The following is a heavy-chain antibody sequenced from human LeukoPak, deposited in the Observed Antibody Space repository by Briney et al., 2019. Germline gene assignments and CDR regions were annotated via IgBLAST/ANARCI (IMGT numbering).Heavy chain of an antibody. J-gene: IGHJ6*02. D-gene: IGHD1-26*01. CDR3: ASLLFSGSQGAMDV. CDR1: GYSFANYW. CDR2: IYPGDSDT. Sequence: GESLKISCKGSGYSFANYWIGWARQMPGKGLDWMGIIYPGDSDTTYRPSFQGQVTISADKSVSTAYLQWSALKASDTAMYYCASLLFSGSQGAMDVWGQGTTVTVSS. V-gene: IGHV5-51*01.